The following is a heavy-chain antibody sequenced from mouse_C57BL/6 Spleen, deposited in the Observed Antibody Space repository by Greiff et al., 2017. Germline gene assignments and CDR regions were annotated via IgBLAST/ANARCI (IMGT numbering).Heavy chain of an antibody. CDR3: AKITTVVASNYYAMDY. Sequence: EVPVVESGGGLVKPGGSLKLSCAASGFTFSDYGMHWVRQAPETGLEWVAYISSGSSTIYYADTVKGRFTISRDNAKSTLFLQMTSLRSEDTAMYYCAKITTVVASNYYAMDYWGQGTSVTVSS. V-gene: IGHV5-17*01. J-gene: IGHJ4*01. CDR2: ISSGSSTI. D-gene: IGHD1-1*01. CDR1: GFTFSDYG.